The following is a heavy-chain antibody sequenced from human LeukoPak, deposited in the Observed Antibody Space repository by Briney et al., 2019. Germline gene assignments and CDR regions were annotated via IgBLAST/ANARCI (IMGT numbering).Heavy chain of an antibody. CDR2: IKQDGSEK. Sequence: GGSLRLSCAASGFIYTSYWMSWVRQAPGKGLEWVANIKQDGSEKYYVDSVKGRFTISRDNAKNSLYLQMNSPRAEDMALYYCAKGGGGRLIYYYYMDVWGKGTTVTVSS. J-gene: IGHJ6*03. D-gene: IGHD3-16*01. V-gene: IGHV3-7*03. CDR3: AKGGGGRLIYYYYMDV. CDR1: GFIYTSYW.